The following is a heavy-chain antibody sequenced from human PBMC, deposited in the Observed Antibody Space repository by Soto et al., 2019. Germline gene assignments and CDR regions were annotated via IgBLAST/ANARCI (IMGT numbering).Heavy chain of an antibody. CDR2: ISYDGSNK. Sequence: GGSLRLSCAASGFTFSSYGMHWVRQAPGKGLEWVAVISYDGSNKYYADSVKGRFTISRDNSKNTLYLQMNSLRAEDTAVYYVSAAPTIAAAGTRSFDYWGQGTLVTVSS. CDR3: SAAPTIAAAGTRSFDY. CDR1: GFTFSSYG. D-gene: IGHD6-13*01. V-gene: IGHV3-30*03. J-gene: IGHJ4*02.